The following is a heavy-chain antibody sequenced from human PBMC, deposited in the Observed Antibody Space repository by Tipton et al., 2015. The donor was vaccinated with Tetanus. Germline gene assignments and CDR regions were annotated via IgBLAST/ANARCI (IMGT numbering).Heavy chain of an antibody. D-gene: IGHD6-13*01. V-gene: IGHV4-59*01. CDR3: ARAGGGSWGKFDY. Sequence: TLSLTCSVSGGSINPYYWSWIRQPPGKGLEWIGNIYSSGSTYCNPSLKSRVTISVDTSRNQFSLRLKSVTAADTAVYYCARAGGGSWGKFDYWGQGTLVTVSS. J-gene: IGHJ4*02. CDR1: GGSINPYY. CDR2: IYSSGST.